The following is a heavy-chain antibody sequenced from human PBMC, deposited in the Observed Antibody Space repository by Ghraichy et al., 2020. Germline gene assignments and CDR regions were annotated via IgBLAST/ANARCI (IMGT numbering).Heavy chain of an antibody. Sequence: GGSLRLSCAASGFTFSSYAMSWVRQAPGKGLEWVSAISGSGGSTYYADSVKGRFTISRDNSKNTLYLQMNSLRAEDTAVYYCAKRRRGYIAARLGGAFDIWGQGTMVTVSS. CDR3: AKRRRGYIAARLGGAFDI. D-gene: IGHD6-6*01. CDR2: ISGSGGST. J-gene: IGHJ3*02. CDR1: GFTFSSYA. V-gene: IGHV3-23*01.